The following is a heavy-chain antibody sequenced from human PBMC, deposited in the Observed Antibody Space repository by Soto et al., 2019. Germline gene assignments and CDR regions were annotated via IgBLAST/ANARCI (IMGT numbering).Heavy chain of an antibody. CDR2: ISAYNGNT. Sequence: ASVKVSCKASGYTFTSYGISWVRQAPGQGLEWMGWISAYNGNTNYAQKLQGRVTMTTDTSTSTAYMELRSLRSDDTAVYYCASSHTVENEGYYGMDVWGQGTTVTVSS. CDR3: ASSHTVENEGYYGMDV. J-gene: IGHJ6*02. V-gene: IGHV1-18*01. D-gene: IGHD4-17*01. CDR1: GYTFTSYG.